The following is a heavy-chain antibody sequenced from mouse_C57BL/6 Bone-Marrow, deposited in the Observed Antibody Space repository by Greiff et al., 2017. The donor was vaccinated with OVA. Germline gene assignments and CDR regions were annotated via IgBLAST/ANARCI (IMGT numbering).Heavy chain of an antibody. Sequence: DVHLVESGGGLVQPGGSLKLSCAASGFTFSDYYMYWVRQTPEKRLEWVAYISNGGGSTYYPDTVKGRFTISRDNAKNTLYLQMSRLKSEDTAMYYCARPHWYFDVWGTGTTVTVSS. CDR2: ISNGGGST. CDR1: GFTFSDYY. J-gene: IGHJ1*03. V-gene: IGHV5-12*01. CDR3: ARPHWYFDV.